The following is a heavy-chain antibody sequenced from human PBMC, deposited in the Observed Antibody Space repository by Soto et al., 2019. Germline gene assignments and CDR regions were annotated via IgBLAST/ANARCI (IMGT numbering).Heavy chain of an antibody. CDR3: ARHRSDFWFDP. V-gene: IGHV4-39*01. CDR1: GGSISSSSYF. J-gene: IGHJ5*02. Sequence: PSETLSLTCTVSGGSISSSSYFWGWIRQPPGKGLEWIGSIYYSGSTYYNPSLRSRVTVSVDTSKNQFSLKLNSVTAADTAVYYCARHRSDFWFDPWGQGTLVTVSS. D-gene: IGHD2-15*01. CDR2: IYYSGST.